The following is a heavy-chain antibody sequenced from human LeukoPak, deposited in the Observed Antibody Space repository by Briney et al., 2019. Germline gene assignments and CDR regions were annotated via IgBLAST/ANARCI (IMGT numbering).Heavy chain of an antibody. V-gene: IGHV5-51*01. CDR2: IYPGDSDT. D-gene: IGHD6-19*01. J-gene: IGHJ4*02. CDR1: GYSFTSYW. Sequence: GESLKISCKGSGYSFTSYWIGWVSQLPGKGLEWMGIIYPGDSDTRYSPSFQGQVTISADKSISTAYLQWSSLKASDTAMYYCATSIAVAGGVYWCQGTLVTVSS. CDR3: ATSIAVAGGVY.